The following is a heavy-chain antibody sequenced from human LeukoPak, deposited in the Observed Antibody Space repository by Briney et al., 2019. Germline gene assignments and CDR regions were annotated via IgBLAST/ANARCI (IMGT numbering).Heavy chain of an antibody. Sequence: GGSLRLSCSASGFTFSTYAMHWVRQAPGKGLEYVSAISSYGGSTYYADSVKGRFTISRDNSKNTLYLQMSSLRAEDTAVYYCARGMVRGVIRPFDYWGQGTLVTVSS. CDR1: GFTFSTYA. CDR2: ISSYGGST. J-gene: IGHJ4*02. CDR3: ARGMVRGVIRPFDY. D-gene: IGHD3-10*01. V-gene: IGHV3-64D*09.